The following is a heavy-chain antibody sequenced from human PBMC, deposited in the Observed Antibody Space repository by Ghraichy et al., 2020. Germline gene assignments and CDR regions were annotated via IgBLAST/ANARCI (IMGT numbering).Heavy chain of an antibody. CDR2: TTGSGRTK. D-gene: IGHD4-23*01. CDR1: GFLFSSYS. CDR3: ARGSRVVRFYYYDGMDV. Sequence: GGSLRLSCVGSGFLFSSYSFNWVRQSPGKGLEWVSYTTGSGRTKSYADSVKGRFTISRDNAQNSLYLQMNSLRDEDTAVYYCARGSRVVRFYYYDGMDVWGQGTTVAVSS. V-gene: IGHV3-48*02. J-gene: IGHJ6*02.